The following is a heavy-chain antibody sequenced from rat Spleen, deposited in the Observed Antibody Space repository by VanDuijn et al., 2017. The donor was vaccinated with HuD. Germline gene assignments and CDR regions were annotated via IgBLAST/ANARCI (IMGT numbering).Heavy chain of an antibody. J-gene: IGHJ2*01. CDR2: ITYSGST. CDR1: AYSITSSY. V-gene: IGHV3-1*01. D-gene: IGHD1-10*01. CDR3: VRRRGQVYNNYFDY. Sequence: VQLQESGPGLVKPSQSLSLTCSVAAYSITSSYRWSWIRQFPGNKMEWIGHITYSGSTSYNPSLKSRISITRDTSKNQFFLQLNSVITEDTATYYCVRRRGQVYNNYFDYWGQGVMVTVSS.